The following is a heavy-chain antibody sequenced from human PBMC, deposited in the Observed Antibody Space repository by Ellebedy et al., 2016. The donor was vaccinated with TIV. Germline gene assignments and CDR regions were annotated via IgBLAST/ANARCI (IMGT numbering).Heavy chain of an antibody. CDR1: GFTFSSYA. D-gene: IGHD4-17*01. CDR3: ARVHGDYRIDY. Sequence: GESLKISCVGSGFTFSSYAMNWVRQAPGKGLEWVSSMSGTSSYVHYADSVEGRFTISRDNAKNSLYLHMSSLRVEDTAVYYCARVHGDYRIDYWGPGTLVTVSS. J-gene: IGHJ4*02. V-gene: IGHV3-21*06. CDR2: MSGTSSYV.